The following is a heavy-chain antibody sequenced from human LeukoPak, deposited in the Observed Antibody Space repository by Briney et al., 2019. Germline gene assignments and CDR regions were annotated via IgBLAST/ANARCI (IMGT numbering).Heavy chain of an antibody. CDR1: GGSISSYY. D-gene: IGHD5-18*01. J-gene: IGHJ4*02. Sequence: PSETLSLTCTVSGGSISSYYWSWIRQPPGKGLEWIGYIYYSGSTNYNPSLKSRVTISVDTSKNQFSLKLSPVTAADTAVYYCARAGGAMVTFDYRGQGTLVTVSS. CDR2: IYYSGST. V-gene: IGHV4-59*01. CDR3: ARAGGAMVTFDY.